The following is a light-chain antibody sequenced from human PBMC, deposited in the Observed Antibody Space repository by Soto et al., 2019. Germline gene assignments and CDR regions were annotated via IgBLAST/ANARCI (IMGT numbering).Light chain of an antibody. Sequence: EIVLTQSPGTLSLSPGERATLSCRASQTVRSRFLAWYQQKPGQAPRLLIYGAPSRATGIPDRFSGSGSGTDFTLTISRLEPEDFATYFCQQGKSFPLTFGGGTKVDIK. CDR2: GAP. J-gene: IGKJ4*01. CDR1: QTVRSRF. CDR3: QQGKSFPLT. V-gene: IGKV3-20*01.